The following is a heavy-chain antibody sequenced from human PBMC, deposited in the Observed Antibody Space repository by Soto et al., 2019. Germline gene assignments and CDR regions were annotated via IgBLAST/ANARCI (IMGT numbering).Heavy chain of an antibody. CDR1: GGSISSSSYY. D-gene: IGHD2-21*02. V-gene: IGHV4-39*01. CDR2: IYYSGST. J-gene: IGHJ5*02. Sequence: SETLSLTCTVSGGSISSSSYYWGWVRQPPGKGLEWIGSIYYSGSTYYNPSLKSRVTISVDTSKNQFSLKLSSVTAADTAVYYCARLTVVTAMGNWFDPWGQGTLVTVSS. CDR3: ARLTVVTAMGNWFDP.